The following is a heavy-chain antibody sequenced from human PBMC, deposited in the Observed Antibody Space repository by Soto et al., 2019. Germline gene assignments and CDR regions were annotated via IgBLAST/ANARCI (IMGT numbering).Heavy chain of an antibody. CDR2: IYYSGST. J-gene: IGHJ6*03. D-gene: IGHD4-17*01. V-gene: IGHV4-59*01. Sequence: SETLSLTCTVSGGSISSYYWSWIRQPPGKGLEWIGYIYYSGSTNYNPSLKSRVTISVDTSKNQFSLKLSSVTAADTAVYYCARAHDYGDYAYYYYYMDVWGKGTTVTVSS. CDR3: ARAHDYGDYAYYYYYMDV. CDR1: GGSISSYY.